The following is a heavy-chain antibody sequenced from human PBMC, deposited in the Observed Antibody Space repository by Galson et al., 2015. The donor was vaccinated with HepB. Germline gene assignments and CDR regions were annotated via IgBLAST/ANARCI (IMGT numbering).Heavy chain of an antibody. D-gene: IGHD3-9*01. CDR3: AKDYYDILTGSPDY. CDR1: GFTFDDYA. CDR2: ISWNSGSI. Sequence: SLRLSCAASGFTFDDYAMHWVRQAPGKGLEWVSGISWNSGSIGYADSVKGRFTISRDNAKNSLYLQMNSLRAEDTALYYCAKDYYDILTGSPDYWGQGTLVTVSS. V-gene: IGHV3-9*01. J-gene: IGHJ4*02.